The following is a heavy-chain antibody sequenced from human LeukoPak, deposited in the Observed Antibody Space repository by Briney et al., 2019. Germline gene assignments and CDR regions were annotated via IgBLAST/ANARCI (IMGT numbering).Heavy chain of an antibody. J-gene: IGHJ4*02. CDR3: ARDHDYGPCEGPSALDH. Sequence: GASVRVSCKALEYTFTDDCMHWARQARGQGPDWMGVASPSGGSTTYAQKFQCRVTVTRDTSTSTVYMELTSLRSQDTAMYYCARDHDYGPCEGPSALDHWGQGTLVPVSS. D-gene: IGHD4-17*01. CDR2: ASPSGGST. CDR1: EYTFTDDC. V-gene: IGHV1-46*01.